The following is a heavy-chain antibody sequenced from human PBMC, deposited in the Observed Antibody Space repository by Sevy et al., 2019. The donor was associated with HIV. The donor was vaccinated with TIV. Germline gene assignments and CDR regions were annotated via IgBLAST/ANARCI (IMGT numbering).Heavy chain of an antibody. CDR2: LSYDGSSK. CDR3: TTDAGYSTGWYPSDY. D-gene: IGHD6-19*01. Sequence: GGSLRLTCAASGFSVSTHAMHWVRRAPGKGLEWVALLSYDGSSKDYADSVKGRLTISRDNSKNTLYLQMSSLRPDDTAVYYCTTDAGYSTGWYPSDYWGQGTLVTVSS. V-gene: IGHV3-30-3*01. J-gene: IGHJ4*02. CDR1: GFSVSTHA.